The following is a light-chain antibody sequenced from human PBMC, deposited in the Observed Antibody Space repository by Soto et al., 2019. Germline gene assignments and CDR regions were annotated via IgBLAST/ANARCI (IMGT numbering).Light chain of an antibody. CDR3: MQGTHWPLT. CDR1: QSLLFSDGKTF. Sequence: VVMTQSPLSLPVTLGQPASVSCRSSQSLLFSDGKTFLTWFHQRPGRPPRRLIYEVSNRDSGVPDRFSGSGSGTDFTLKISRVEAEDVGLYYCMQGTHWPLTFGGGTKVDIK. CDR2: EVS. J-gene: IGKJ4*01. V-gene: IGKV2-30*01.